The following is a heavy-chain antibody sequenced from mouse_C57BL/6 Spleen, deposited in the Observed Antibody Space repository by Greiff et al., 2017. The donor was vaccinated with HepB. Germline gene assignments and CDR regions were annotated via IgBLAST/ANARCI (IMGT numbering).Heavy chain of an antibody. CDR3: ERPFYYYVSSYYYAMDY. D-gene: IGHD1-1*01. CDR1: GFTFSDYY. J-gene: IGHJ4*01. Sequence: EVQVVESGGGLVQPGGSLKLSCAASGFTFSDYYMYWVRQTPEKRLEWVAYISNGGGSTYYPDTVKGRFTISRDNAKNTLYLQMSRLKSEDTAMYYCERPFYYYVSSYYYAMDYWGQGTSVTVSS. CDR2: ISNGGGST. V-gene: IGHV5-12*01.